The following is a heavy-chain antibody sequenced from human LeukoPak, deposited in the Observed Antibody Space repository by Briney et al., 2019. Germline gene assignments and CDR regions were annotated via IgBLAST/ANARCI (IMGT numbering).Heavy chain of an antibody. Sequence: GGSLRLSCAASGFTFSSYWMDWVRQAPGKGLVWVSRIKTDGSSTSYADSVKGRFTISRDNAKNTLYLQMNSLRAEDTAVYYCARDRETYYDILTGYYTLGDAFDIWGQGTMVTVSS. D-gene: IGHD3-9*01. CDR3: ARDRETYYDILTGYYTLGDAFDI. V-gene: IGHV3-74*01. CDR1: GFTFSSYW. CDR2: IKTDGSST. J-gene: IGHJ3*02.